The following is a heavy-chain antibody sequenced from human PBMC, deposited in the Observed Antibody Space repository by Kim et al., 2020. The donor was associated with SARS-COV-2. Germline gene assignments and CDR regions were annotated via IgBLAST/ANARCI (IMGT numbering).Heavy chain of an antibody. CDR3: AKKGGSGTSPIAFDI. J-gene: IGHJ3*02. Sequence: GGFLRLSCTASGFTFDDHAMHWVRQAPGKGLEWVSGISWNSGSMAYADSVKGRFTISRDNAKNSLYLQMNSLRPEDTALYYCAKKGGSGTSPIAFDIWGQGTMVTVSS. CDR1: GFTFDDHA. CDR2: ISWNSGSM. V-gene: IGHV3-9*01. D-gene: IGHD3-16*01.